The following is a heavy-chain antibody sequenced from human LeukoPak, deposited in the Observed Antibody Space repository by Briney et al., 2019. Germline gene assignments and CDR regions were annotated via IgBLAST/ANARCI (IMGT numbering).Heavy chain of an antibody. CDR3: AKDRNTMIVVVLDY. CDR1: GFTFRNYA. CDR2: IIGSGGST. J-gene: IGHJ4*02. Sequence: SLRLSCAASGFTFRNYAIYCVRQPPGKGLEWVSGIIGSGGSTYYADSVKGRFTISRDNSKNTLSLQMNSLRAEDTAVYYCAKDRNTMIVVVLDYWGQGTLVTVSS. V-gene: IGHV3-23*01. D-gene: IGHD3-22*01.